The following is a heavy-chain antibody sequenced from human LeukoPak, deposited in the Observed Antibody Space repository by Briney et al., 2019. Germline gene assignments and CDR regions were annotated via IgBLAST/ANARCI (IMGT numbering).Heavy chain of an antibody. J-gene: IGHJ3*02. CDR1: GGTFSSYA. CDR3: ARTRPPYCYDSSSAIGAFDI. V-gene: IGHV1-69*13. D-gene: IGHD3-22*01. CDR2: IIPIFGTA. Sequence: SVKVSCKASGGTFSSYAISWVRQAPGQGLEWMGGIIPIFGTANYAQKFQGRVTITADESTSTAYMELSSLRSEDTAVYYCARTRPPYCYDSSSAIGAFDIWGQGTMVTVSS.